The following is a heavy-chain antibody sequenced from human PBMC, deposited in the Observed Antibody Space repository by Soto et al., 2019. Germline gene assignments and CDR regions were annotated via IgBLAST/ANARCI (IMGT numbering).Heavy chain of an antibody. D-gene: IGHD3-22*01. CDR2: IYYSGST. CDR3: ARDQVRVGMDV. V-gene: IGHV4-31*03. J-gene: IGHJ6*02. CDR1: GGSISSGGYY. Sequence: SETLSLTCTVSGGSISSGGYYWSWIRQHPGKGLEWIGYIYYSGSTYYNPSLKNRVTISVDTSKNQFSLKLSSVTAADTAVYYCARDQVRVGMDVWGQGTTVTVSS.